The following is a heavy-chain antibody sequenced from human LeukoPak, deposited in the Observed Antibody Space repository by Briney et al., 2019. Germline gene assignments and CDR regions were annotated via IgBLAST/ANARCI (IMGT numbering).Heavy chain of an antibody. V-gene: IGHV4-39*07. CDR3: ARRGYSSSSGSYFQH. D-gene: IGHD6-13*01. CDR2: IYYSGST. CDR1: GGSISSSSYY. J-gene: IGHJ1*01. Sequence: SETLSLTCTVSGGSISSSSYYWGWIRQPPGKGLEWIGSIYYSGSTYYNPSLKSRVTISVDTSKNQFSLKLSSVTAADTAVYYCARRGYSSSSGSYFQHWGQGTLVTVSS.